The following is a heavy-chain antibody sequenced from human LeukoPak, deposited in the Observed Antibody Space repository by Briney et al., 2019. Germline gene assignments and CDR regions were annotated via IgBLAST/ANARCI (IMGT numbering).Heavy chain of an antibody. CDR1: GGTFSSYA. Sequence: ASVKVSCKASGGTFSSYAISWVRQAPGQGLEWMGGIIPIFGTANYAQKFQGRVTITADESTSTAYMELSSLRSGDTAVYYCARIDYYDSSGYYNDAFDIWGQGTMVTVSS. D-gene: IGHD3-22*01. CDR3: ARIDYYDSSGYYNDAFDI. CDR2: IIPIFGTA. V-gene: IGHV1-69*13. J-gene: IGHJ3*02.